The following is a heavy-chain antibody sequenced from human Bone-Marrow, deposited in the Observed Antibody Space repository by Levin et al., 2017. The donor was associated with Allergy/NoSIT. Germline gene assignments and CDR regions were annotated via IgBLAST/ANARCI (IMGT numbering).Heavy chain of an antibody. J-gene: IGHJ4*02. CDR2: IYPYDSDI. CDR3: ATPGYSSGPQYFDS. D-gene: IGHD6-19*01. CDR1: GYGFDTYW. V-gene: IGHV5-51*01. Sequence: GGSLRLSCQASGYGFDTYWIGWVRQMPGKGLEWMGIIYPYDSDIRYSPSFQGQVTISADKSISTAYLQWNTLKASDTAIYYCATPGYSSGPQYFDSWGQGTLVTVSS.